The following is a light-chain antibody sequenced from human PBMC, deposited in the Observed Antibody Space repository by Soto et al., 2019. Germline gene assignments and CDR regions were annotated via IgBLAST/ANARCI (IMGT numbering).Light chain of an antibody. J-gene: IGKJ5*01. CDR1: QTISRL. V-gene: IGKV1-5*01. CDR2: DAS. Sequence: DIQLTQTPSTLSASVGDEVTITCRASQTISRLLAWYQQKPGRAPKLLIYDASTLESGVPSRFSGSGSETEFTLTISRLQPDDFATYFCHSRAFGQGTRLDIK. CDR3: HSRA.